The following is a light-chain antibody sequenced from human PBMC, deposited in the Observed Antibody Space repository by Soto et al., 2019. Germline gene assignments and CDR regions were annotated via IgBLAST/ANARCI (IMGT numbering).Light chain of an antibody. J-gene: IGKJ3*01. CDR2: GAS. V-gene: IGKV3-20*01. CDR1: QSLSNRY. CDR3: HHYDNSPPFP. Sequence: EILLTQSPGTLSLSPGERAILSCRASQSLSNRYLAWYQQMPGRAPRLLIHGASIRAAGIPDRFSGSGSGTDFTITINRLQPEDFAVYYCHHYDNSPPFPFGPGTRVDI.